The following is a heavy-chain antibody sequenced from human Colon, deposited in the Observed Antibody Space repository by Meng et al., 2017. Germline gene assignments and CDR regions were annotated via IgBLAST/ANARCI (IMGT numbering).Heavy chain of an antibody. CDR1: GCPFHSSW. CDR2: IDGDWTRT. Sequence: ESLMLSFPSPGCPFHSSWILWVRQAPGKGLVWVSRIDGDWTRTSYADSVKGRFSISRDNAQQMLSLQMCSLRADDTAVYYCVRMTGFTVIGVVEDNLVIWGQGRMVTVSS. J-gene: IGHJ3*02. V-gene: IGHV3-74*01. CDR3: VRMTGFTVIGVVEDNLVI. D-gene: IGHD3-22*01.